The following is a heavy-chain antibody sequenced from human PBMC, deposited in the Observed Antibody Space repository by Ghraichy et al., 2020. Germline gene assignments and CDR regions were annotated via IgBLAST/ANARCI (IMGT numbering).Heavy chain of an antibody. CDR3: ARDPSGSYYVLGYYYYGMDV. CDR2: INAGNGNT. D-gene: IGHD1-26*01. Sequence: ASVKVSCKASGYTFTSYAMHWVRQAPGQRLEWMGWINAGNGNTKYSQKFQGRVTITRDTSASTAYMELSSLRSEDTAVYYCARDPSGSYYVLGYYYYGMDVWGQGTTVTVSS. CDR1: GYTFTSYA. V-gene: IGHV1-3*01. J-gene: IGHJ6*02.